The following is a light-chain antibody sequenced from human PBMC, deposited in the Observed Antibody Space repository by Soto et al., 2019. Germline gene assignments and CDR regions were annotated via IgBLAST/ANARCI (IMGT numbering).Light chain of an antibody. CDR2: WAS. Sequence: DIVMSQSQDSLAVSLGERVTINCKSSQSVLYSSNNRNYLAWFQQKPGQPPKLLIYWASTRESGVPDRFSGSGSGTDFTLTISGLQAENVAVYYCQQYYNTPLTFGGGTKVDIK. CDR3: QQYYNTPLT. J-gene: IGKJ4*01. CDR1: QSVLYSSNNRNY. V-gene: IGKV4-1*01.